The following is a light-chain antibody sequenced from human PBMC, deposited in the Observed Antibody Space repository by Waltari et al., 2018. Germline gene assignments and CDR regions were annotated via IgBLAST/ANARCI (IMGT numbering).Light chain of an antibody. Sequence: DIVMTQSPLSLPVTPGEPASISCRSSQSLLHSNGYTSLSWYLQKAGQSPQLLFYLVSNRASGVPDRFIGSGSGTDFTLEISRVESDDVGIYYCMQTLQSRTLGQGTKVEI. V-gene: IGKV2-28*01. CDR2: LVS. CDR1: QSLLHSNGYTS. J-gene: IGKJ1*01. CDR3: MQTLQSRT.